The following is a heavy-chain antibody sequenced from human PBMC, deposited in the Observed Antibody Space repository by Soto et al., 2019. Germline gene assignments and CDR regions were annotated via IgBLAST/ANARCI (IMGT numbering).Heavy chain of an antibody. CDR2: VTGGGNTT. D-gene: IGHD1-7*01. CDR3: ASSSGAQDGYGREL. J-gene: IGHJ6*02. V-gene: IGHV3-23*01. Sequence: EAQLLESGGGLVQPGGSLRLSCAASGFTFSRYAMSWVRQAPGKGLEWVSTVTGGGNTTYNADSVNGRFTISRDNSNNTPDLTMKNLRAEDTALYYCASSSGAQDGYGRELWGPWTTVPVSS. CDR1: GFTFSRYA.